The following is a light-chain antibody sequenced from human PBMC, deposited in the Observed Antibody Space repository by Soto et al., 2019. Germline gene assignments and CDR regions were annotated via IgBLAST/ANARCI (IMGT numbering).Light chain of an antibody. CDR3: QQRSNWIT. CDR2: DAS. V-gene: IGKV3-11*01. J-gene: IGKJ5*01. Sequence: EIVYTQSPGTLSLSPGERAILSCRASQSVGSLLAWYQHNPGQAPRLLIFDASYRAAGIPARFRGSGSGTDFTLTIDSLEPEDFAVYYCQQRSNWITFGQGTRLEIK. CDR1: QSVGSL.